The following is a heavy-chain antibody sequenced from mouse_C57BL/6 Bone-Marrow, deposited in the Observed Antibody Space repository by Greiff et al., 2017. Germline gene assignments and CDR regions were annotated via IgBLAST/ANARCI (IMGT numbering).Heavy chain of an antibody. CDR1: GYAFSTYW. CDR2: IYPGDGDT. J-gene: IGHJ2*01. Sequence: QVQLQQSGAELVKPGASVKISCKVSGYAFSTYWMNWVKQSPGKGLEWIGQIYPGDGDTKYNGKFKGKATLTADKSSSTAYMQLSSLTSEDSAVYFCARDWDYFDYWGQGTTLTVSS. D-gene: IGHD4-1*01. V-gene: IGHV1-80*01. CDR3: ARDWDYFDY.